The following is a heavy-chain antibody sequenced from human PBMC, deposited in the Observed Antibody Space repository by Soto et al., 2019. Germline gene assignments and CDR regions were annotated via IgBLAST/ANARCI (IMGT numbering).Heavy chain of an antibody. Sequence: QVQLVQSGAEVKKPGASVTVSCKPSGYTFTDLYIHWVRQAPGQGLEWMGWIDPRSGDRRITQKFQGRVTMTRDTSTSTVYMELTSLTSDDTAVYYCARDNYCPLDYWGQGTLVTVSS. J-gene: IGHJ4*02. CDR1: GYTFTDLY. V-gene: IGHV1-2*02. D-gene: IGHD2-15*01. CDR3: ARDNYCPLDY. CDR2: IDPRSGDR.